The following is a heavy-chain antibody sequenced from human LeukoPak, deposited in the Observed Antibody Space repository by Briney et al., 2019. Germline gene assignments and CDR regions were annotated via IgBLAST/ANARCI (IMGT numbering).Heavy chain of an antibody. Sequence: PSETLSLTCTVSGGSISSYYWSWIRQPPGKGLEWIGYIYYSGSTNYNPSLKSRVTISVDTSKNQFSLKLSSVTAADTAVYYCARAGYSGYYLSYYYYMDVWGKGTTVTISS. D-gene: IGHD5-12*01. J-gene: IGHJ6*03. CDR1: GGSISSYY. CDR2: IYYSGST. CDR3: ARAGYSGYYLSYYYYMDV. V-gene: IGHV4-59*01.